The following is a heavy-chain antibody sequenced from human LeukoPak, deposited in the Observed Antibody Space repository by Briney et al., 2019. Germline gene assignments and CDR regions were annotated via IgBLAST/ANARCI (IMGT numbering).Heavy chain of an antibody. D-gene: IGHD2-2*01. CDR1: GGSISSSSYY. CDR2: IYYSGST. V-gene: IGHV4-39*07. J-gene: IGHJ5*02. Sequence: SETLSLTCTVSGGSISSSSYYWGWIRQPPGKGLEWIGSIYYSGSTYYNPSLKSRVTISVDTSKNQFSLKLSSVTAADTAVYYCASSKIWNIVVVPAAPFDPWGQGTLVTVSS. CDR3: ASSKIWNIVVVPAAPFDP.